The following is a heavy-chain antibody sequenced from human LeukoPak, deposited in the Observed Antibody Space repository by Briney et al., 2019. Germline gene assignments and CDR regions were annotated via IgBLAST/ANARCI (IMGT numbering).Heavy chain of an antibody. CDR3: ARARSGPYGSGSLDAFDI. D-gene: IGHD3-10*01. V-gene: IGHV1-8*03. Sequence: ASVKVSCKASGYTFTIYDINWVRQATGQGLEWMGWMNPNSGNTGYAQKFQGRVTITRNTSISTAYMQLSSLRSEDTAVYYCARARSGPYGSGSLDAFDIWGQGTMVTVSS. J-gene: IGHJ3*02. CDR1: GYTFTIYD. CDR2: MNPNSGNT.